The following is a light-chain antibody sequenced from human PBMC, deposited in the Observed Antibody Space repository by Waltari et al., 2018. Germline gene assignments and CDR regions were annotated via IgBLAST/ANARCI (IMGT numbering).Light chain of an antibody. CDR2: VGS. Sequence: DVVMTQTPLALSVTPGQPASISCASSQSLLPSDGKTHLYWYLQKPGQSPQLLMYVGSNRASGVPDRFSGSGSGTDFTLKISRVEAEDVGVYYCMQGLQTPWTFGQGTKVEIK. CDR1: QSLLPSDGKTH. V-gene: IGKV2-28*01. J-gene: IGKJ1*01. CDR3: MQGLQTPWT.